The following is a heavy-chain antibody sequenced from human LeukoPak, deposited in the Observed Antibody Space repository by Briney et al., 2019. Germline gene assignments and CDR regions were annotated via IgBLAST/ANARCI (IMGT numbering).Heavy chain of an antibody. CDR2: ISSSSSTI. CDR3: ARDAQPYYYGSGSYYQHNAFDI. D-gene: IGHD3-10*01. CDR1: GFTFSSYS. Sequence: GGSLRLSCAASGFTFSSYSMNWVRQAPGKGLEWVSYISSSSSTIYYADSVKGRFTISRDNAKNSLYLQMNSLRAEDTAVYYCARDAQPYYYGSGSYYQHNAFDIWGQGTMVTVSS. J-gene: IGHJ3*02. V-gene: IGHV3-48*01.